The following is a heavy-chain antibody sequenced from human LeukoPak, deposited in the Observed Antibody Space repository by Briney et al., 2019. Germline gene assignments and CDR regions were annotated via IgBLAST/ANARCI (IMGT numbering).Heavy chain of an antibody. CDR3: AKMGGQELHNYYVAV. CDR1: GFTFSSYA. J-gene: IGHJ6*03. V-gene: IGHV3-23*01. D-gene: IGHD1-26*01. CDR2: IIDSGEST. Sequence: GGSLRLSCAASGFTFSSYAMSWVRQAPGKGLEWVSGIIDSGESTYYANFAKGRFTISRDNSNNTLYLQMNSLRAEDTAVYYCAKMGGQELHNYYVAVCGKGTTVAVSS.